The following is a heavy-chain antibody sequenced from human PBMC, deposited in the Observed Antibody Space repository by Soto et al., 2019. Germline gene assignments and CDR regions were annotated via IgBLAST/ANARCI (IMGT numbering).Heavy chain of an antibody. J-gene: IGHJ4*02. V-gene: IGHV3-30-3*01. CDR3: ARDSGRYFDWPQVGYFDY. Sequence: QVQLVESGGGVVQPGRSLRLSCAASGCTFSSYAMHWVRQAPGKGLEWVAVISYDGSNKYYADSVKGRFTISRDNSKNTLYLQMNSLRAEDTAVYYCARDSGRYFDWPQVGYFDYWGQGTLVTVSS. CDR2: ISYDGSNK. D-gene: IGHD3-9*01. CDR1: GCTFSSYA.